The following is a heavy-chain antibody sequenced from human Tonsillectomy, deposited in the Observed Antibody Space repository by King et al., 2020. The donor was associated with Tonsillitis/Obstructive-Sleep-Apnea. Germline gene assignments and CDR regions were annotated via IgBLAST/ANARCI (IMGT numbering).Heavy chain of an antibody. CDR2: IYPGDSET. J-gene: IGHJ1*01. Sequence: VQLVESGAEVKQSGESLKISCKGSGYSFSTFWIGWVRQMPGKGLEWMGIIYPGDSETRYSPSFQGHVTFSVDKSNSTAFLQWSSLKASDTAMYYCASHWGPVTPNGFGHGGQGTLVSVAS. CDR3: ASHWGPVTPNGFGH. D-gene: IGHD2-21*02. V-gene: IGHV5-51*03. CDR1: GYSFSTFW.